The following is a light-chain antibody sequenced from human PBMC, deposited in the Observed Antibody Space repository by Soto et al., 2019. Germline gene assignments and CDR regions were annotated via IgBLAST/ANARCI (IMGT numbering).Light chain of an antibody. J-gene: IGKJ1*01. CDR1: QSISSW. CDR2: KAS. V-gene: IGKV1-5*03. CDR3: QHYNSYSEA. Sequence: IKMNQSPATLSASIGDRVTLTCWASQSISSWLAWYQQKPGKAPKLLIYKASSLESGVPSRFSGSGSGTEFTLTISSLQPDDFATYYCQHYNSYSEAFGQGTKVDI.